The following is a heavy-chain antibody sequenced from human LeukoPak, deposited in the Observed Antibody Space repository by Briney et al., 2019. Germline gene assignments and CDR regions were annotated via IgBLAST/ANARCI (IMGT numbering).Heavy chain of an antibody. D-gene: IGHD6-13*01. CDR2: IYYSGST. J-gene: IGHJ4*02. V-gene: IGHV4-59*01. CDR3: ARSATAAAGRDY. CDR1: GGSISSYY. Sequence: SETLSLTCTVSGGSISSYYWSWIRQPPGKGLEWIGYIYYSGSTNYNPSLKSRVTISVDTSKNQFPLKLSSVTAADTAVYYCARSATAAAGRDYWGQGTLVTVSS.